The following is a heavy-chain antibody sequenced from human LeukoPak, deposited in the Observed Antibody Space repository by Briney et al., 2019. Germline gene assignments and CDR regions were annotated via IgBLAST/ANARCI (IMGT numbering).Heavy chain of an antibody. CDR1: GFSFSDEY. CDR3: ARARGAGPGAHFDY. V-gene: IGHV3-11*01. CDR2: ISNSGHSI. D-gene: IGHD3-10*01. J-gene: IGHJ4*02. Sequence: GGSLRLSCAASGFSFSDEYMSWIRQAPGRGLEWISYISNSGHSIFYADSVKGRFTISRGNAKNSLFLQMGSLRAEDTAVYYCARARGAGPGAHFDYGAREPLVTVSS.